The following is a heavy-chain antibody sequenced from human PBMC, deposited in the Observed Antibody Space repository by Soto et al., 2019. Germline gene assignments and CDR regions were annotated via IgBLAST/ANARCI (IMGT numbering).Heavy chain of an antibody. Sequence: QLVESGGGLVQPGGSLRLSCAASGFTLNNYWMHWVRQAPGMGLVWVSRINGDATSTSYADSVKGRFTISRDSARNTLYLQMNSLRAEDTALYYCARGDIAAETFFYYYGMDLWGQGTTVTVS. CDR2: INGDATST. V-gene: IGHV3-74*01. J-gene: IGHJ6*02. CDR3: ARGDIAAETFFYYYGMDL. D-gene: IGHD6-13*01. CDR1: GFTLNNYW.